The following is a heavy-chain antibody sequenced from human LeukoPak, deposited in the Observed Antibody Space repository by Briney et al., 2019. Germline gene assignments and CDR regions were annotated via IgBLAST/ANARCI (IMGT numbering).Heavy chain of an antibody. Sequence: SETLSLTCTVSGGFIRNYYWNWIRQPPGKRLEWIGDMFYSGNTNYSPSLKSRVTMSVDTSKNQFSLSLSSVTTADTVVYYCARGRSSGWTYFDYWGQGTLVTVSS. V-gene: IGHV4-59*01. D-gene: IGHD6-19*01. CDR2: MFYSGNT. CDR1: GGFIRNYY. CDR3: ARGRSSGWTYFDY. J-gene: IGHJ4*02.